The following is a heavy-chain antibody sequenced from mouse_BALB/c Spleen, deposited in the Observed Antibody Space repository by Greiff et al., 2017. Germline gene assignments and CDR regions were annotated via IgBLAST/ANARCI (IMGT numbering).Heavy chain of an antibody. Sequence: DVKLQESGPGLVKPSQSLSLTCSVTGYSITSGYYWNWIRQFPGNKLEWMGYISYDGSNNYNPSLKNRISITRDTSKNQFFLKLNSVTTEDTATYYCARDVAPDYWGQGTTLTVSS. V-gene: IGHV3-6*02. CDR2: ISYDGSN. CDR3: ARDVAPDY. J-gene: IGHJ2*01. CDR1: GYSITSGYY.